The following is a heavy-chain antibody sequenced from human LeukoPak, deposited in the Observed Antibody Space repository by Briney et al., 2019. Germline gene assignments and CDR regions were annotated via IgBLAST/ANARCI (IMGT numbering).Heavy chain of an antibody. Sequence: PSQTLSLTCTVSGGSISSGGYYWGWIRQPPGKGLEWIGSIYYSGSTYYNPSLKSRVTISVDTSKNQFSLKLNSVTATDTAVYYCARRRDSSGWSDFDYWGQGTLVTVSS. CDR1: GGSISSGGYY. D-gene: IGHD6-19*01. CDR2: IYYSGST. J-gene: IGHJ4*02. CDR3: ARRRDSSGWSDFDY. V-gene: IGHV4-39*01.